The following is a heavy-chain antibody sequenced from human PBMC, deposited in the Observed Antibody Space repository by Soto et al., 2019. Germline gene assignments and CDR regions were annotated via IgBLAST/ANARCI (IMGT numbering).Heavy chain of an antibody. CDR3: AREEGDSATYGNNWFDP. CDR2: IYTSGST. CDR1: GGSISNYY. J-gene: IGHJ5*02. Sequence: KPSETLSLTCTVSGGSISNYYWSWIRQPAGKGLVWIGRIYTSGSTSYNPSLKSRVTMSVDTPKNQFSLKLSSVTAADTAVYFCAREEGDSATYGNNWFDPWGQGTLVTVSS. V-gene: IGHV4-4*07. D-gene: IGHD1-26*01.